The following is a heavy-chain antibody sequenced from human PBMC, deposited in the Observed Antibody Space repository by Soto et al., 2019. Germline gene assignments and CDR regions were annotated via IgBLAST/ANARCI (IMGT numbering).Heavy chain of an antibody. CDR2: ISYDGSNK. Sequence: PGGSLRLSCAASGFTFSSYAMHWVRQAPGKGLEWVAVISYDGSNKYYADSVKGRFTISRDNSKNTLYLQMNSLGAEDTAVYYCAEGGSGSYYPVDYWGQGTLVTVSS. CDR3: AEGGSGSYYPVDY. D-gene: IGHD3-10*01. J-gene: IGHJ4*02. CDR1: GFTFSSYA. V-gene: IGHV3-30-3*02.